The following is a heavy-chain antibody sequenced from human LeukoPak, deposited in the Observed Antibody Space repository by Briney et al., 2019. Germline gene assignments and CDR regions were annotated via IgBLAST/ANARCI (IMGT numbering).Heavy chain of an antibody. CDR3: ARDSATQPRDIVVVPAAMHYYYYYGMDV. J-gene: IGHJ6*04. Sequence: GGSLRLSCAASGFTFSSYAMHWVRQAPGKGLEWVAVISYGGSNKYYADSVKGRFTISRDNSKNTLYLQMNSLRAEDTAVYYCARDSATQPRDIVVVPAAMHYYYYYGMDVWGKGTTVTVSS. V-gene: IGHV3-30*04. CDR1: GFTFSSYA. CDR2: ISYGGSNK. D-gene: IGHD2-2*01.